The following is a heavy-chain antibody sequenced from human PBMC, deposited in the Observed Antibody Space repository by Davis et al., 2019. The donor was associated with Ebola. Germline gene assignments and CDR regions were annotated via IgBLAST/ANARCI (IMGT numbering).Heavy chain of an antibody. CDR1: GFTFSSYA. V-gene: IGHV3-23*01. CDR3: AKDTPPSMIVVVTDAFDI. CDR2: ISGSGGST. J-gene: IGHJ3*02. Sequence: GESLTISCAASGFTFSSYAMSWVRQAPGKGLEWVSAISGSGGSTYYADSVKGRFTISRDNSKNTLYLQMNSLRAEDTAVYYCAKDTPPSMIVVVTDAFDIWGQGTIVTVSS. D-gene: IGHD3-22*01.